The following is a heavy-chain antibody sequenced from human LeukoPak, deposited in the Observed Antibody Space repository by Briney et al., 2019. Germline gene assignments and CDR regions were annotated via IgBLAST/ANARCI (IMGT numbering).Heavy chain of an antibody. CDR3: ARDPKMIYRIVGTTGYFDY. J-gene: IGHJ4*02. V-gene: IGHV3-7*01. CDR2: IKQDGSEK. Sequence: GGSLRLSCAASGFTFSSFWMSWVRQAPGKGLEWVANIKQDGSEKYYVDSVKGRFTVSRDNAKNSLYLQMNSLRAEDTAVYNCARDPKMIYRIVGTTGYFDYWGQGTLVTVSS. CDR1: GFTFSSFW. D-gene: IGHD1-26*01.